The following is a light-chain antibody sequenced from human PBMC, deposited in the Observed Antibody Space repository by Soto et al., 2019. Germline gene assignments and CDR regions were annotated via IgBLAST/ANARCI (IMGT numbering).Light chain of an antibody. V-gene: IGKV3-11*01. J-gene: IGKJ3*01. Sequence: EIVFTQSPAILPLSPGERATLSCSATQSVRSYLAWYAQTPGQAPRPLIYDASHRETGIQAQFRGSGAGPDFTRTISALEPEDVRVDYCQQRNNWTFTFGPGTKVDIK. CDR3: QQRNNWTFT. CDR2: DAS. CDR1: QSVRSY.